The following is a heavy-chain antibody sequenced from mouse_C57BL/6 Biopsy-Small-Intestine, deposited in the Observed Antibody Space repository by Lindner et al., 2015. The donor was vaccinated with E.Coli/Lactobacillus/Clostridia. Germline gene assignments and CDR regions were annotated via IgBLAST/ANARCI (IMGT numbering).Heavy chain of an antibody. CDR3: ARGTSYYGSSYWYFDV. CDR1: GYAFTNYL. J-gene: IGHJ1*03. Sequence: VQLQESGAELVRPGTSVKVSCKASGYAFTNYLIEWVKQRPGQGLEWIGAINPGSGGTNYNEKFKGKATLTADKSSSTAYMQLSSLTSEDSAVYFCARGTSYYGSSYWYFDVWGTGTTVTVSS. CDR2: INPGSGGT. V-gene: IGHV1-54*01. D-gene: IGHD1-1*01.